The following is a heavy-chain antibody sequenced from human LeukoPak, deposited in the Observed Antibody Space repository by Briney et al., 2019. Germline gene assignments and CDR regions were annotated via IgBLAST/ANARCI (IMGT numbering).Heavy chain of an antibody. V-gene: IGHV3-23*01. J-gene: IGHJ6*02. CDR3: ARGQPPSYYDMDV. Sequence: GVSLRLSCAASGFTFSSYAMSWVRQAPGKGLEWVSAISGSGGSTYYADSVKGRLTISRDNSKNTLYLQMSSLRAEDTALYYCARGQPPSYYDMDVWGQGTTVTVSS. CDR1: GFTFSSYA. D-gene: IGHD6-13*01. CDR2: ISGSGGST.